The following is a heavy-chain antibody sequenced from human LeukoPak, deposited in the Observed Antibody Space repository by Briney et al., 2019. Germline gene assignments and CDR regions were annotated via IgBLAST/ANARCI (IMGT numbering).Heavy chain of an antibody. Sequence: GGSLRLSCAASGFTFSRYWMSWVRQPPGKGLEWVANIKQDGSEKFYVESVKGRFTISRDNAKNSLYLQMNSLRAEDTAVYYCARVYGSGTYLFDYWGQGTLVTVSS. CDR3: ARVYGSGTYLFDY. D-gene: IGHD3-10*01. J-gene: IGHJ4*02. CDR2: IKQDGSEK. V-gene: IGHV3-7*03. CDR1: GFTFSRYW.